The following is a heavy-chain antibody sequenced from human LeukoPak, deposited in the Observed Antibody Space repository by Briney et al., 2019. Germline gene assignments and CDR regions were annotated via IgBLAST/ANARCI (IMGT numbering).Heavy chain of an antibody. D-gene: IGHD3-10*01. CDR2: INHSGST. V-gene: IGHV4-34*01. Sequence: KPSETLSLTCAVYGGSFSGYYWSWIRQPPGKGLEWIGEINHSGSTNYNPSLKSRVTISVDTSKNQFSLKLSSVTAADTAVYYCARRVVYYYGSGSSYYYYYMDVWGKGTTVTISS. J-gene: IGHJ6*03. CDR3: ARRVVYYYGSGSSYYYYYMDV. CDR1: GGSFSGYY.